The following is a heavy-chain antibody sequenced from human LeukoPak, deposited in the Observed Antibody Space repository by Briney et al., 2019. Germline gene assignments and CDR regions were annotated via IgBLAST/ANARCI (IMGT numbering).Heavy chain of an antibody. V-gene: IGHV4-38-2*02. CDR1: GYSISSGYY. J-gene: IGHJ4*02. CDR3: ARGLVPYYFDY. Sequence: SETLSLTCTVSGYSISSGYYWGWIRPPPGKGLEWIGSIYHSGSTYYNPSLKSRVTISVDTSKNQFSLKLSSVTAADTAVYYCARGLVPYYFDYWGQGTLVTVSS. CDR2: IYHSGST. D-gene: IGHD1-26*01.